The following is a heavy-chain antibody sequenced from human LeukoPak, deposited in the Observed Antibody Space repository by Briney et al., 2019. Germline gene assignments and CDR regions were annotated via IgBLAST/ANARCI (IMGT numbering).Heavy chain of an antibody. V-gene: IGHV4-31*03. CDR1: GGSISSGGYY. CDR2: IYYSGST. Sequence: SQTLSLTCTVSGGSISSGGYYWSWIRQHPGKGLEWTGYIYYSGSTYYNPSLKSRVTISVDTSKNQFSLKLSSVTAADTAVYYCARSGYYYDSSGYSPLDYWGQGTLVTVSS. J-gene: IGHJ4*02. CDR3: ARSGYYYDSSGYSPLDY. D-gene: IGHD3-22*01.